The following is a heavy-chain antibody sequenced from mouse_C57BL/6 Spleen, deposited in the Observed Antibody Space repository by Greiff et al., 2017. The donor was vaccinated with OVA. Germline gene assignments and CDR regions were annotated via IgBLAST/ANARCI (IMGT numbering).Heavy chain of an antibody. CDR3: TLITTVVAHYYAMDY. V-gene: IGHV14-1*01. CDR1: GFNIKDYY. D-gene: IGHD1-1*01. J-gene: IGHJ4*01. CDR2: IDPEDGDT. Sequence: EVKLQQSGAELVRPGASVKLSCTASGFNIKDYYMHWVKQRPEQGLEWIGRIDPEDGDTEYAPKFQGKATMTADTSSNTAYLQLSSLTSEDTAVYYCTLITTVVAHYYAMDYWGQGTSVTVSS.